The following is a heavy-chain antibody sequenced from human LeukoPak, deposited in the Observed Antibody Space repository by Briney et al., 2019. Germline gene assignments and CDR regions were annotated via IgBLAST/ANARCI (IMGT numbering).Heavy chain of an antibody. D-gene: IGHD5/OR15-5a*01. CDR3: ATVTMVVSRSEAGALDI. V-gene: IGHV1-69*05. Sequence: SVKVSCKASGGTLTSYAITWVRQAPGQGLEWMGGIVPMFGTATYAQRLQGRVTITTDESTRTAYMDLSSLRSEDTAMYYCATVTMVVSRSEAGALDIWGQGTLVTVSS. CDR1: GGTLTSYA. J-gene: IGHJ3*02. CDR2: IVPMFGTA.